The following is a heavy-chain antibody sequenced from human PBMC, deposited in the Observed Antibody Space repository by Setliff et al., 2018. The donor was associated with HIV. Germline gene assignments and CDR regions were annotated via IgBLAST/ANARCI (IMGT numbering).Heavy chain of an antibody. CDR1: GGSISGHY. CDR3: GSGYCSSTTCYDDYYYIDV. V-gene: IGHV4-59*11. Sequence: SETLSLTCTVSGGSISGHYWSWIRQPPGKGLEWDAYIFYTGSTTYNPSLKSRVTISGDTSKNQFILKLSAVTGADTAVYYCGSGYCSSTTCYDDYYYIDVWGKGSPVTVSS. CDR2: IFYTGST. J-gene: IGHJ6*03. D-gene: IGHD2-2*01.